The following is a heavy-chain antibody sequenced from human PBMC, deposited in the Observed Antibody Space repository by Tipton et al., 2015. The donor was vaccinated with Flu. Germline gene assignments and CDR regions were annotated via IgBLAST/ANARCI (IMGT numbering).Heavy chain of an antibody. CDR2: MYTSGST. CDR3: ARGSGSGTFMIFDL. Sequence: TLSLTCTVSGGSPSSYYWSWIRQPAGKGLEWIGRMYTSGSTNYNPSLKSRLTMSVDASKQRFSLKLSSMTAADTAVYYCARGSGSGTFMIFDLWGQGTLVTVSS. CDR1: GGSPSSYY. V-gene: IGHV4-4*07. J-gene: IGHJ4*02. D-gene: IGHD3-10*01.